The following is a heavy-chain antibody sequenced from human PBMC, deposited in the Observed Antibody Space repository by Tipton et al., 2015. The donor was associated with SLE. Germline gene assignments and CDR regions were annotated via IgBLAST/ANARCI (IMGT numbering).Heavy chain of an antibody. Sequence: LRLSCAVYGGSFSGYYWSWIRQPPGKGLEWIGEINHSGSTNYNPSLKSRVTISVHTSKNQFSLKLSSVTAADTAVYYCARGSRYYAFDLWGQGTMVTVSS. CDR2: INHSGST. D-gene: IGHD3-10*01. J-gene: IGHJ3*01. CDR1: GGSFSGYY. V-gene: IGHV4-34*01. CDR3: ARGSRYYAFDL.